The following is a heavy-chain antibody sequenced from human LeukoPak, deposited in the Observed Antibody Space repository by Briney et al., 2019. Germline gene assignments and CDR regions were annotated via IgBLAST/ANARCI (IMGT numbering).Heavy chain of an antibody. CDR1: GGSFSGYY. CDR3: ARRRETYCSSTSCYTRGVYYYYYMDV. CDR2: INHSGST. J-gene: IGHJ6*03. Sequence: ETLSLTCAVYGGSFSGYYWSWIRQPPGKGLEWIGEINHSGSTNYNPSLKSRVTISVDTSKNQFSLKLSSVTAADTAVYYCARRRETYCSSTSCYTRGVYYYYYMDVWGKGTTVTVSS. V-gene: IGHV4-34*01. D-gene: IGHD2-2*02.